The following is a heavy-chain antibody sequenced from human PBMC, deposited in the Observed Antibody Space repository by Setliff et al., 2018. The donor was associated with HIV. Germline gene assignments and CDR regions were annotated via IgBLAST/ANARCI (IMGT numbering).Heavy chain of an antibody. J-gene: IGHJ4*02. V-gene: IGHV4-34*01. Sequence: PSETLSLTCAVYGGSLNDSSWNWIRQSPGKGLEWIGEVNLPKTLNYNPSLESRITISVDTSKKQFSLDLSSVTAADTAVYFCARAIVKTGYHTKSRVFDYWGQGTLVTVSS. D-gene: IGHD3-9*01. CDR3: ARAIVKTGYHTKSRVFDY. CDR2: VNLPKTL. CDR1: GGSLNDSS.